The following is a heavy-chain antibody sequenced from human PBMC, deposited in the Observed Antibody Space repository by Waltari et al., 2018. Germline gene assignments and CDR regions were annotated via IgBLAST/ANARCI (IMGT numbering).Heavy chain of an antibody. D-gene: IGHD5-18*01. CDR2: IYRSGVT. J-gene: IGHJ6*02. CDR1: GGSSSTPHFY. Sequence: QVQLQESGPGLAKASQTLSLTCDVPGGSSSTPHFYWSWIRQPAGKGLEWIGRIYRSGVTDYNPSLRCRATMFLDMSKNQFSLTVDSLIAADTAVYYCAVSPDTATSRAAFHFWGPGTTVSVSS. CDR3: AVSPDTATSRAAFHF. V-gene: IGHV4-61*02.